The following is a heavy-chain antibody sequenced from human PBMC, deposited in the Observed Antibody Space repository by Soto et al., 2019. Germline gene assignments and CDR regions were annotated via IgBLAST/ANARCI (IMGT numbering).Heavy chain of an antibody. CDR3: ARRYSGGRAFDI. CDR1: EFTFSDYY. D-gene: IGHD5-12*01. V-gene: IGHV3-11*01. J-gene: IGHJ3*02. CDR2: ISSSSNTI. Sequence: QVQLVESGGGLVRPGESLRLSCAASEFTFSDYYMSWIRQAPGKGLEWVSYISSSSNTIYYADSVKGRFTISRDNAKNTLYLQMNSLRAEDTAVYYCARRYSGGRAFDICGQGKMVTVSS.